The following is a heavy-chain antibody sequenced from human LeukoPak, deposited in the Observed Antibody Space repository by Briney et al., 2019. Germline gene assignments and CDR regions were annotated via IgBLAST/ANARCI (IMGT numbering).Heavy chain of an antibody. J-gene: IGHJ4*02. CDR2: INPSGGST. CDR3: ARAAGAHDYGDY. D-gene: IGHD3-10*01. V-gene: IGHV1-46*01. CDR1: GYTFTSYG. Sequence: ASVKVSCKASGYTFTSYGISWVRQAPGQGLEWMGIINPSGGSTSYAQKFQGRVTMTRDMSTSTVYMELSSLRSEDTAVYYCARAAGAHDYGDYWGQGTLVTVSS.